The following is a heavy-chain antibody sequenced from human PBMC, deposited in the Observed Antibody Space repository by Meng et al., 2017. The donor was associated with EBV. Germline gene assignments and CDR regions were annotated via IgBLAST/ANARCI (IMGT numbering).Heavy chain of an antibody. CDR2: LIPMSGAP. Sequence: AGGEVKEPGCWVKVSCRTSGGPFRSDAVSLVRQAPGQGLEWRGGLIPMSGAPHYAQKFQDRVTIIADESTSTHSMELNNLRFEDTAMYYCASESGRGFTPDYWGQGTLVTVSS. J-gene: IGHJ4*02. CDR3: ASESGRGFTPDY. V-gene: IGHV1-69*01. D-gene: IGHD3-10*01. CDR1: GGPFRSDA.